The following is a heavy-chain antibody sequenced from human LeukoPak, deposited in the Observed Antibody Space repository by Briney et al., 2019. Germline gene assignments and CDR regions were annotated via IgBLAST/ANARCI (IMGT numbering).Heavy chain of an antibody. V-gene: IGHV3-30-3*01. CDR3: ARDPINDYQSLDF. CDR2: ISYDGSNK. D-gene: IGHD4-11*01. CDR1: GFTFSSYA. J-gene: IGHJ4*02. Sequence: GGSLRLSCAASGFTFSSYAMHWVRQAPGKGLEWVAVISYDGSNKYYADSVRGRFTISRDNAKNSLYLQMNSLRAEDTAVYYCARDPINDYQSLDFWGQGTLVTVSS.